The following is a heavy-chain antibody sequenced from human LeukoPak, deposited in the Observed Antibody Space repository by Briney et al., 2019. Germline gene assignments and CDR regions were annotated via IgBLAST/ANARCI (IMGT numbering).Heavy chain of an antibody. CDR1: GFTFSSYA. D-gene: IGHD5-24*01. CDR3: ATRGPMAGYFDY. J-gene: IGHJ4*02. Sequence: GGSLRFSCAASGFTFSSYAMSWVRQAPGKGLEWVSAISGSGGSTYYADSVKGRFTISRDNSKNTLYLQMNSLRAEDTAVYYCATRGPMAGYFDYWGQGTLVTVSS. CDR2: ISGSGGST. V-gene: IGHV3-23*01.